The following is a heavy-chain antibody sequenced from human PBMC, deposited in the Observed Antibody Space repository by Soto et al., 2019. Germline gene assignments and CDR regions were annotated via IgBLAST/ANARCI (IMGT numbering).Heavy chain of an antibody. D-gene: IGHD2-2*01. CDR2: ISNSGGNT. J-gene: IGHJ3*02. Sequence: PGGSLRLSCAASGFTFSIYAMSWVRQAPGKGLEWVSVISNSGGNTYYADSVQGRFTISRDNSKNTLYLQMNSLRAEDTALYYCAKKNIVVDPALGAFDIWGQGTKVTVSS. CDR1: GFTFSIYA. CDR3: AKKNIVVDPALGAFDI. V-gene: IGHV3-23*01.